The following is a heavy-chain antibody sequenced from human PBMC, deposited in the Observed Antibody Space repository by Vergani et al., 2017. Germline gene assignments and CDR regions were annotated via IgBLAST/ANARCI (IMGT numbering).Heavy chain of an antibody. D-gene: IGHD3-22*01. J-gene: IGHJ5*02. CDR2: ISGSGGST. V-gene: IGHV3-23*01. Sequence: EVQLLESGGGLVQPGGSLRLSCAASGFTFSSYAMSWVRQAPGKGLEWVSAISGSGGSTYYADSVKGRFTISRVNSKNTLYLQMNSLRAEDTAVYYCSKDQATMIVVVIPGXFDPWGQGTLVTVSS. CDR1: GFTFSSYA. CDR3: SKDQATMIVVVIPGXFDP.